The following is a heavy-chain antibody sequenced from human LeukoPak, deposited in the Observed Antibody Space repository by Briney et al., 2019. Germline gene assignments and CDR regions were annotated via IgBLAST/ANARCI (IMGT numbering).Heavy chain of an antibody. V-gene: IGHV4-31*03. CDR1: GGSISSGGYY. J-gene: IGHJ4*02. CDR3: ARVPYYYDTSGDTDY. Sequence: PSGTLSLTCIVSGGSISSGGYYWSWIRQHPGVGLEWIGYIYYSGTTHYNPSLKSRVTISLDTSESQFSLKLSSVTAADTAVYYCARVPYYYDTSGDTDYWGQGTLVTVSS. CDR2: IYYSGTT. D-gene: IGHD3-22*01.